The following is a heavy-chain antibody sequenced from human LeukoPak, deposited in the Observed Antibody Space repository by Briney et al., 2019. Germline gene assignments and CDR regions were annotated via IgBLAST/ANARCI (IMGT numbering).Heavy chain of an antibody. CDR1: GFTFSTYN. J-gene: IGHJ4*02. D-gene: IGHD5-24*01. Sequence: GGSLRLSCAASGFTFSTYNMNWVRQAPGKGLEWVSSITSSSSYVYYADSVKGRFTISRDNAKNSLYLQMNSLRAEDTAVYYCAREGDGYNSPIDYWGQGTLVTVSS. CDR3: AREGDGYNSPIDY. V-gene: IGHV3-21*01. CDR2: ITSSSSYV.